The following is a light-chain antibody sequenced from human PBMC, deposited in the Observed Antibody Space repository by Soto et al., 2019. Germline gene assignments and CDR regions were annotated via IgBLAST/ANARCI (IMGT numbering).Light chain of an antibody. CDR1: QSVSSSY. Sequence: EIVLTQSPGTLSLSPGERATLSCRASQSVSSSYLAWYQQKPGQAPRLLIYDASNRATGIPARFSGSGSGTDFTLTISSLEPEDFAVYYCQQRSNWPITFGQGTLLEIK. CDR2: DAS. V-gene: IGKV3D-20*02. CDR3: QQRSNWPIT. J-gene: IGKJ5*01.